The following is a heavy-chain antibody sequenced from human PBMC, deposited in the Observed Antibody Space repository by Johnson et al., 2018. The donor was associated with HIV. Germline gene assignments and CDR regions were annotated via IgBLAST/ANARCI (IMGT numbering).Heavy chain of an antibody. CDR3: AREGPSERAGFDI. Sequence: VQLVESGGGLVQPGGSLRLSCAVSGFTFNTYWMHWVRQAPGKGLVWVARINTAGGSTRYVDSVKGRFTVPRDNAKNTLYLQMNSMRADDTAVYYCAREGPSERAGFDIWGQGTMVTVSS. J-gene: IGHJ3*02. V-gene: IGHV3-74*01. CDR1: GFTFNTYW. CDR2: INTAGGST.